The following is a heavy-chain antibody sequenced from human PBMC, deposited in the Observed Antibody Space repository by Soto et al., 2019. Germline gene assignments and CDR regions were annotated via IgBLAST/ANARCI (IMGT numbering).Heavy chain of an antibody. Sequence: VASVKVSCKASGYTFTSYGISWVRQAPGQGLEWMGWISAYNGNTNYAQKLQGRVTMTTDTSTSTAYMELRSLRSDDTAVYYCARAYYDSSGYSFGYWGQGTLVTVSS. CDR3: ARAYYDSSGYSFGY. D-gene: IGHD3-22*01. J-gene: IGHJ4*02. CDR1: GYTFTSYG. V-gene: IGHV1-18*01. CDR2: ISAYNGNT.